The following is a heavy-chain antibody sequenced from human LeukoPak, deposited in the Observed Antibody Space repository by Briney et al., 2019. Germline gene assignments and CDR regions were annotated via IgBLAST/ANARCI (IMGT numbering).Heavy chain of an antibody. D-gene: IGHD3-10*01. CDR2: IKQDGSEK. CDR1: GFTFSSYW. V-gene: IGHV3-7*01. CDR3: ARVVGRIRGIQYYFDY. J-gene: IGHJ4*02. Sequence: PGGSLRLSCAASGFTFSSYWMSWVRQAPGKGLEWVANIKQDGSEKYYVDSVKGRFTISRDNAKNSLCLQMNSLRAEDTAVYYCARVVGRIRGIQYYFDYWGQGTLVTVSS.